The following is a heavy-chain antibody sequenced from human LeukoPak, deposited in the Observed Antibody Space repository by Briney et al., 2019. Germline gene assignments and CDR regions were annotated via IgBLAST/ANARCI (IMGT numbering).Heavy chain of an antibody. V-gene: IGHV3-7*01. CDR1: GFTFSSYW. Sequence: GGSLRLSCAASGFTFSSYWMRWVRQAPGKGLEGVANIKQDGSEKYYVDSVKGRFTISRDNSNNSLYLQMNSLRAEDTAVYYCARLNYYYDSSGYPRIAFDIWGQGTMVTVSS. CDR2: IKQDGSEK. D-gene: IGHD3-22*01. J-gene: IGHJ3*02. CDR3: ARLNYYYDSSGYPRIAFDI.